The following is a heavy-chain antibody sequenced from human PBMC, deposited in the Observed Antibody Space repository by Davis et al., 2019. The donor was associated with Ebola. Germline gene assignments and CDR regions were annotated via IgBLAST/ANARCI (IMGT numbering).Heavy chain of an antibody. CDR3: AKAHLYVAAAGKGFDY. CDR2: ISGSGGST. Sequence: PGGSLRLSCAASGFTFSSYAMSWVRQAPGKGLEWVSAISGSGGSTYYADSVKGRFTISRDNSKNTLYLQMNSLRAEDTAVYYCAKAHLYVAAAGKGFDYWGQGTLVTVSS. J-gene: IGHJ4*02. CDR1: GFTFSSYA. V-gene: IGHV3-23*01. D-gene: IGHD6-13*01.